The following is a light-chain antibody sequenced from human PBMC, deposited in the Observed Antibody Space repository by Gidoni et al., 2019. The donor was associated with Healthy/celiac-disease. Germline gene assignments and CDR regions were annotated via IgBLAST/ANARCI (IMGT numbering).Light chain of an antibody. CDR2: AAS. J-gene: IGKJ2*01. CDR3: QQLNSYSYT. Sequence: DIQLTQSPSFLSASVGDRVTITCRASQGISSYLAWYQQKPGQAPKLLIYAASTLQSGVPSRFSGSGSGTEFTLTISSLQHEDFATYYCQQLNSYSYTFGQGTKLEIK. V-gene: IGKV1-9*01. CDR1: QGISSY.